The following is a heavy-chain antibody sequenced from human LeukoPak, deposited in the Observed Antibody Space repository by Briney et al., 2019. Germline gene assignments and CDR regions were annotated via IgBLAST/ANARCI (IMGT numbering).Heavy chain of an antibody. Sequence: SETLSLTCAVYGGSFSGYYWSWIRQPPGKGLEWIGEINHSGSTNYNPSLKSRVTISVDTSKNQFSLKLSSVTAADTAVYYCATVLGQDRAYGYWGQGTLVTVSS. CDR1: GGSFSGYY. J-gene: IGHJ4*02. CDR3: ATVLGQDRAYGY. D-gene: IGHD4-17*01. CDR2: INHSGST. V-gene: IGHV4-34*01.